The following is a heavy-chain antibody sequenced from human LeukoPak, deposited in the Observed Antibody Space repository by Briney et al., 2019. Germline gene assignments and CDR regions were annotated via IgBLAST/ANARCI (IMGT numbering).Heavy chain of an antibody. CDR2: ISWNSGSI. CDR3: AKADQYDILTGYWDY. D-gene: IGHD3-9*01. V-gene: IGHV3-9*01. CDR1: GFTFDDNA. J-gene: IGHJ4*02. Sequence: GGSLRLSCAASGFTFDDNAMHWVRQAPGKGLEWVSGISWNSGSIGYADSVKGRFTTSRDNAKNSLYLQMNSLRAEDTALYYCAKADQYDILTGYWDYWGQGTLVTVSS.